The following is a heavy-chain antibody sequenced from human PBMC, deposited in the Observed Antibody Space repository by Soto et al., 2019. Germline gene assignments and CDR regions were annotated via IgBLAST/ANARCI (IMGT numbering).Heavy chain of an antibody. V-gene: IGHV3-74*01. J-gene: IGHJ4*02. CDR1: GFTFSHYW. CDR2: INADGSHT. Sequence: EVQLVESGGGLVQPGGSLRLSCAASGFTFSHYWMHWVRQIPGKGLTWVSRINADGSHTSYADFVKGRFTTSRDNARNTLFLQMNSLSAEDTAIYYCARDFTTAITPGDAFDYWGPGTLLTVSS. CDR3: ARDFTTAITPGDAFDY. D-gene: IGHD4-17*01.